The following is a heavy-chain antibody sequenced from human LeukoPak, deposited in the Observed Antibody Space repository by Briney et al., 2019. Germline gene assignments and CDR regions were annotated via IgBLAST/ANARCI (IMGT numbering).Heavy chain of an antibody. J-gene: IGHJ6*03. CDR1: GFTFTSYW. V-gene: IGHV3-74*01. CDR3: AKNLYGSGIYYYYMDV. CDR2: INSDGSTT. Sequence: GGSLRLSCAASGFTFTSYWMHWVRQAPGKGLVWVSHINSDGSTTIYADSVKGRFTISRDNAKNTLYLQMNSLRAEDTAVYYCAKNLYGSGIYYYYMDVWGKGTTVTVSS. D-gene: IGHD3-10*01.